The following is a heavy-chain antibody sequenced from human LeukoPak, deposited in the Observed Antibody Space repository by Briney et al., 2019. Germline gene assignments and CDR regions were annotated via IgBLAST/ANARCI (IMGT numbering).Heavy chain of an antibody. V-gene: IGHV4-34*01. CDR1: GGSFSGYY. CDR2: INHSGST. J-gene: IGHJ4*02. Sequence: SETLSLTCAVYGGSFSGYYWSWIRQPPGKGLEWIGEINHSGSTNYNPSLKSRVTISVDTSKNQFSLKLSSVAAADTAVYYCARGGWSLDYWGQGTLVTVSS. CDR3: ARGGWSLDY. D-gene: IGHD6-19*01.